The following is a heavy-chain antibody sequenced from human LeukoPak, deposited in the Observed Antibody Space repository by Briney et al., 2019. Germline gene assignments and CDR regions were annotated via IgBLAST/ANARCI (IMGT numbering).Heavy chain of an antibody. V-gene: IGHV4-59*01. Sequence: SETLSLTCTVSGGSISSYYWSWIRQPPGKGLEWIGYIYYSGSTNYNPSLKSRVTISVETPKNQFSLKLSSVTAADTAVYYCARVIALDDYDSSGYLDYWGQGTLVTVSS. CDR2: IYYSGST. CDR3: ARVIALDDYDSSGYLDY. J-gene: IGHJ4*02. D-gene: IGHD3-22*01. CDR1: GGSISSYY.